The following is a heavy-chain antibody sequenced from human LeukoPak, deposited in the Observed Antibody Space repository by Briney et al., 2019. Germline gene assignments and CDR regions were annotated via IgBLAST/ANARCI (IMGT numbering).Heavy chain of an antibody. D-gene: IGHD3-16*01. V-gene: IGHV4-34*01. Sequence: XGXXXXXYXWSWIRQPPGXGLXGVGEINHSGSTNYNPSLKTRVTISVDTXKNKFSLKLSSRTAADTAVYYCGXXXXXXDXLMTWGQGTLVTVSS. J-gene: IGHJ4*02. CDR3: GXXXXXXDXLMT. CDR2: INHSGST. CDR1: GXXXXXYX.